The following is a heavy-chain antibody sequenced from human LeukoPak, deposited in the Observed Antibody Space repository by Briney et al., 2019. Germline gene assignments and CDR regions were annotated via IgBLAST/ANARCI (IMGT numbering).Heavy chain of an antibody. V-gene: IGHV3-48*01. D-gene: IGHD1-26*01. CDR3: ARDDGGSYCPFDY. J-gene: IGHJ4*02. Sequence: PGGSLRLSCAASGFTFSSYSMNWVRQAPGKGLEWVSYISSSSSTIYYADSVKGRFTISRDNAKNSLYLQMNSLRAEDTAVYYCARDDGGSYCPFDYWGQGTLVTVSS. CDR1: GFTFSSYS. CDR2: ISSSSSTI.